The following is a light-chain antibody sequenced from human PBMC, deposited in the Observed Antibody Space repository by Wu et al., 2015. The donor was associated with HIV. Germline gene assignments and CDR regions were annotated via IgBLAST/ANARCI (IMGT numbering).Light chain of an antibody. Sequence: EIVLKQSPGTLSLSVGDRVALSCRASQSITNNYLAWYQQKPGQAPRLLIYGASARATAFPARFSGSGSGTEFTLIISNIQSGDFAIYYCHQYYTWPQTFGQGTKVEIE. J-gene: IGKJ1*01. CDR2: GAS. V-gene: IGKV3-15*01. CDR3: HQYYTWPQT. CDR1: QSITNN.